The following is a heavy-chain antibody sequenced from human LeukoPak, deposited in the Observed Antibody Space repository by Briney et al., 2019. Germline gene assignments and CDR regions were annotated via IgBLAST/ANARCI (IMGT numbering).Heavy chain of an antibody. CDR2: ISSSSSTI. Sequence: PGGSLRLSCAASGFTFSSYSMNWVRQAPGKGLEWVSYISSSSSTIYYAASVKGRFTISRDNAKNSLYLQMNSLRAEDTAVYYCARGYYDSSGYYSDAFDIWGQGTMVTLCS. CDR1: GFTFSSYS. D-gene: IGHD3-22*01. J-gene: IGHJ3*02. V-gene: IGHV3-48*01. CDR3: ARGYYDSSGYYSDAFDI.